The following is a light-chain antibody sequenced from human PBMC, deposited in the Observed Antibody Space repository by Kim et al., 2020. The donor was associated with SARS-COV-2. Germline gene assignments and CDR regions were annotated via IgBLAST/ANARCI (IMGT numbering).Light chain of an antibody. CDR1: QSVNSNY. CDR3: QQYDSSPLT. V-gene: IGKV3D-20*01. J-gene: IGKJ4*01. Sequence: SPGTTATLSCGASQSVNSNYLAWYPQKPGLAPRLLIYDASSRATGIPDRFSGSGSGTDFTLTISRLEPEDFAVYYCQQYDSSPLTFGGGTKVDIK. CDR2: DAS.